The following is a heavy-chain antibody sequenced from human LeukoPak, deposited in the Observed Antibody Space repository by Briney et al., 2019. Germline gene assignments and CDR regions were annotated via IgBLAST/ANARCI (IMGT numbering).Heavy chain of an antibody. CDR2: IYYSGST. V-gene: IGHV4-59*07. J-gene: IGHJ4*02. Sequence: SDTLSLTCTASGGSISSYYWSWIRQPPGKGLEWIGYIYYSGSTNYNPSLKSRVTISVDTSKNQFSLKLSSVTAADTAVYYCARGGVTMISWGQGILVTVSS. D-gene: IGHD3-22*01. CDR1: GGSISSYY. CDR3: ARGGVTMIS.